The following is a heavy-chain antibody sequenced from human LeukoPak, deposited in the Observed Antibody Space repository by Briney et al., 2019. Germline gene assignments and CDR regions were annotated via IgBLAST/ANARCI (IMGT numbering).Heavy chain of an antibody. V-gene: IGHV3-21*01. CDR1: GCTFISYS. J-gene: IGHJ5*02. D-gene: IGHD3-3*01. Sequence: GGSLRLSCAASGCTFISYSMNWVRQAPGKGLEWVSSISSSSSYIYYADSVKGRFTISRDNAKNSLYLQMNSLRAEDTAVYYCARDFWSGSNWFDPWGQGTLVTVSS. CDR2: ISSSSSYI. CDR3: ARDFWSGSNWFDP.